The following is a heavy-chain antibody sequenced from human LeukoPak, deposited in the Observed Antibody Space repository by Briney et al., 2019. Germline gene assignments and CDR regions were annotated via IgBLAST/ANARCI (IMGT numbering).Heavy chain of an antibody. Sequence: GGSLRLSCAASGFTFSNYWMSWVRQAPGKGLEWVANIKQDGSEKYYVDSVKGRFTISRDNAKNSLYLQMTSLRAEDTAVYYCARSPRVGAGAKYWGQGTLVTVSS. V-gene: IGHV3-7*04. J-gene: IGHJ4*02. CDR2: IKQDGSEK. CDR3: ARSPRVGAGAKY. CDR1: GFTFSNYW. D-gene: IGHD1-26*01.